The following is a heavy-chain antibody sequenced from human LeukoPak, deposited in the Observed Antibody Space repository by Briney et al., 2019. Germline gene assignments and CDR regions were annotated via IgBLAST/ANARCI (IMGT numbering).Heavy chain of an antibody. J-gene: IGHJ5*02. CDR1: GGSISSGGYY. CDR3: ARDSYYGSGLFDP. D-gene: IGHD3-10*01. V-gene: IGHV4-31*03. CDR2: IYYSAST. Sequence: SETLSLTCTVSGGSISSGGYYWSWIRQPPGKGLEWIGYIYYSASTYYNPSLKSRVTISVDTSKNQFSLKLSSVTAADTAVYYCARDSYYGSGLFDPWGQGTLVTVSS.